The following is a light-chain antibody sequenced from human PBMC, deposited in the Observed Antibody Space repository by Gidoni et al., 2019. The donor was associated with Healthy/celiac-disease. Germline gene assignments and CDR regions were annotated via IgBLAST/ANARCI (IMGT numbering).Light chain of an antibody. CDR2: GAS. CDR1: QSVSSSY. CDR3: QQYGSSPPYT. V-gene: IGKV3-20*01. J-gene: IGKJ2*01. Sequence: DIVLTQSPGTLSLSPGERATLSCRASQSVSSSYLVWYQQKPGQAPSLLIYGASSSATGIPDRFSGSGSGTAFTLTISRLEPEDFAVYYCQQYGSSPPYTFGQXTKLEIK.